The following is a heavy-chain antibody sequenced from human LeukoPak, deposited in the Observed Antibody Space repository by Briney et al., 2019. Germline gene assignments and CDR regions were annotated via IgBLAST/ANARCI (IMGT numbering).Heavy chain of an antibody. CDR3: ARMGGGPDWFDP. V-gene: IGHV4-39*01. CDR2: IYYSGST. J-gene: IGHJ5*02. D-gene: IGHD3-16*01. CDR1: GGSLSSSSYY. Sequence: SETLSLTCTVSGGSLSSSSYYWGWIRQPPGKGLEWIGSIYYSGSTYYNPSLKSRVTISVDTSKNQFSLKLSSVTAADTAVYYCARMGGGPDWFDPWGQGTLVTVSS.